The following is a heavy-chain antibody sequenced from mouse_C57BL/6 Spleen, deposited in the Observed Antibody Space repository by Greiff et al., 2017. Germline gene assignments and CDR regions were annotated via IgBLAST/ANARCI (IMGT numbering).Heavy chain of an antibody. D-gene: IGHD1-1*01. CDR2: IHPNSGST. V-gene: IGHV1-64*01. Sequence: QVQLQQPGAELVKPGASVKLSCKASGYTFTSYWMHWVKQRPGQGLEWIGMIHPNSGSTNYNEKFKSKATLTVDKSSSTAYMQLSSLTSEYSAVYYCARDTTVVATSYFDYWGQGTTLTVSS. J-gene: IGHJ2*01. CDR1: GYTFTSYW. CDR3: ARDTTVVATSYFDY.